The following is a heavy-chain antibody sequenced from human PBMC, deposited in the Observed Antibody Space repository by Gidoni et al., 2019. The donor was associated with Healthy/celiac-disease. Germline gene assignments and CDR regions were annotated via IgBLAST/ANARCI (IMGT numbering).Heavy chain of an antibody. J-gene: IGHJ4*02. CDR3: RKEMVTITRGDY. D-gene: IGHD5-18*01. CDR1: GFPFSSYV. V-gene: IGHV3-23*01. CDR2: ISGGGGST. Sequence: EVQLLESGGGLVQPGGSLRLSCAASGFPFSSYVMSWVRQAPGKGLEWVSSISGGGGSTYSADSVKGRFTITRDNSKNTLYLQMNSLRAEDTAVYYCRKEMVTITRGDYWGQGTLVTVSS.